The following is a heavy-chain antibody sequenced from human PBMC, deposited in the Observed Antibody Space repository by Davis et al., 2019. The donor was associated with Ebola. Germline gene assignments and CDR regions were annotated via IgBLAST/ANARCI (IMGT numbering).Heavy chain of an antibody. CDR2: YYYTGST. V-gene: IGHV4-61*08. CDR1: GTFVSSGGYS. J-gene: IGHJ5*02. CDR3: ARAGPWFGELLFVGWFDP. Sequence: SETLSLTCAVSGTFVSSGGYSWIWIRQPPGKGLEWIGYYYYTGSTYYSPSLRSRVTISVDTSKNQFSLKLSSVTAADTAVYYCARAGPWFGELLFVGWFDPWGQGTLVTVSS. D-gene: IGHD3-10*01.